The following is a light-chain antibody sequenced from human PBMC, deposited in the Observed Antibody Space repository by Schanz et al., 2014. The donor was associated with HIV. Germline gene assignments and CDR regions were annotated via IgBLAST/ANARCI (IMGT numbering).Light chain of an antibody. CDR1: QSIASY. J-gene: IGKJ2*01. CDR3: QQSYTAPYT. Sequence: DIQMIQIPSTLSASVGDRVTITCRASQSIASYLNWYQQNPGEAPNLLIYGADGLQSGVPTRFSGSGSGTDFTLTITSLQPGDFATYYCQQSYTAPYTFGQGTKLEIK. V-gene: IGKV1-39*01. CDR2: GAD.